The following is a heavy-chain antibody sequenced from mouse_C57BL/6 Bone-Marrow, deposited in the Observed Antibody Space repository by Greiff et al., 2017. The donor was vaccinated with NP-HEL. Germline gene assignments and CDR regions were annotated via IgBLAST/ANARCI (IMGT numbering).Heavy chain of an antibody. Sequence: VQLQQSGPELVKPGASVKIPCKASGYAFSSSWMNWVKQRPGKGLEWIGRIYPGDGDTNYNGKFKGKATLTADKSSSTAYMQLSSLTSEDSAVYFCARNYYGTDWGQGTTLTVSS. CDR3: ARNYYGTD. D-gene: IGHD1-1*01. CDR1: GYAFSSSW. CDR2: IYPGDGDT. V-gene: IGHV1-82*01. J-gene: IGHJ2*01.